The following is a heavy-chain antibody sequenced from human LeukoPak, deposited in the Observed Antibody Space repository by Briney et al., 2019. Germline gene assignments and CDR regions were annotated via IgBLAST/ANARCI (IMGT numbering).Heavy chain of an antibody. CDR3: ASRIAARGYYYYYMDV. V-gene: IGHV4-34*01. D-gene: IGHD6-6*01. J-gene: IGHJ6*03. CDR1: GGSISSYY. Sequence: SETLSLTCTVSGGSISSYYWSWIRQPPGKGLEWIGEINHSGSTNYNPSLKSRVTISVDTSKNQFSLKLSSLTAADTAVYYCASRIAARGYYYYYMDVWGKGTTVTVSS. CDR2: INHSGST.